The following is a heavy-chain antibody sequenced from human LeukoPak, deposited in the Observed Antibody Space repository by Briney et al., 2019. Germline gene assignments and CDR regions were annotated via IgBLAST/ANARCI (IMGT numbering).Heavy chain of an antibody. V-gene: IGHV3-23*01. CDR1: GFTFSTYA. CDR3: AKYPLNLQGSGSYPGVFDY. D-gene: IGHD3-10*01. J-gene: IGHJ4*02. Sequence: GGSLRLSCAASGFTFSTYAMSWVRQAPGKGLEWVSAISGSGDGTYYADSVKGRFTISRDNSKNTLYLQMNSLRAEDTAVYYCAKYPLNLQGSGSYPGVFDYWGQGTLVTVSS. CDR2: ISGSGDGT.